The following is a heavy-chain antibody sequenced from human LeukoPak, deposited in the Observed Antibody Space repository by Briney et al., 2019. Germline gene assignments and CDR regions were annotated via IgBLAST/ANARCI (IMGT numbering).Heavy chain of an antibody. CDR1: GFTFSSYS. CDR3: ATLQQADYRIRDY. D-gene: IGHD4-11*01. CDR2: ISSSSSYI. J-gene: IGHJ4*02. Sequence: GGSLRLSCAASGFTFSSYSMNWVRQAPGKGLEWVSSISSSSSYIYYADSVKGRFTISRDNAKNSLYLQMNSLRAEDTAVYYCATLQQADYRIRDYWGQGTLVTVSS. V-gene: IGHV3-21*04.